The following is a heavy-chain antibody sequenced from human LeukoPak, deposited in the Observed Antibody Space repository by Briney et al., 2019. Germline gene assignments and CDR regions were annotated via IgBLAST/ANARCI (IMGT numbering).Heavy chain of an antibody. CDR1: GFTFTHYG. CDR2: IGVDGTMK. CDR3: VLVIVPAAVWHFDV. Sequence: GGSLRLSCAASGFTFTHYGFHWVRQAPGKGLEWVALIGVDGTMKYYADSERGRFTISRDNSKNSLYLEMNSLKTEDTAVYYCVLVIVPAAVWHFDVWGRGTLVTVSS. V-gene: IGHV3-30*02. D-gene: IGHD2-2*01. J-gene: IGHJ2*01.